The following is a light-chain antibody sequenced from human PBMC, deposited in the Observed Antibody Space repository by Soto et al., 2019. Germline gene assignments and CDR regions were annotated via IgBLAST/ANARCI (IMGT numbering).Light chain of an antibody. CDR1: DSDVGGYNY. CDR2: EVI. V-gene: IGLV2-14*03. CDR3: SSYTSSRTLV. J-gene: IGLJ3*02. Sequence: QSALTQTASVSGATGQSITISCTGTDSDVGGYNYVSWYQQHPGKAPKLMIYEVINRPSGVSNRFSGSKSDNTASLTISGLQAEDEADYYCSSYTSSRTLVFGGGTKVTVL.